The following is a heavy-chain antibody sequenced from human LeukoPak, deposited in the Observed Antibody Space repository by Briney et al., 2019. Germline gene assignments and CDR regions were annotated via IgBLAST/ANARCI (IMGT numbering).Heavy chain of an antibody. D-gene: IGHD3-9*01. CDR2: ISGSGGST. CDR1: GFTFSSYA. CDR3: AKDPARTLIGYYNFDY. Sequence: GGSLRLSCAASGFTFSSYAMSWVRQAPGKGLEWVSAISGSGGSTYYADSVKGRFTISRDNSKNTLYLQMNSLRAEDTAVYYCAKDPARTLIGYYNFDYWGQGTLVTVSS. J-gene: IGHJ4*02. V-gene: IGHV3-23*01.